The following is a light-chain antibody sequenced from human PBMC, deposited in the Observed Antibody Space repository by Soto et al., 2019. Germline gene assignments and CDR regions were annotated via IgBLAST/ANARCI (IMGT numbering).Light chain of an antibody. CDR1: QDVSSK. CDR3: QQYIRWPLT. Sequence: EMVVTQSPATLSVSPGERVTLSCRTSQDVSSKLAWYQQKPGQPPSLLIYDSSTRATGTPARFRGSGSGTEFTPAVSSLQSEDYALYFCQQYIRWPLTFGGGTKVEIK. J-gene: IGKJ4*01. V-gene: IGKV3D-15*01. CDR2: DSS.